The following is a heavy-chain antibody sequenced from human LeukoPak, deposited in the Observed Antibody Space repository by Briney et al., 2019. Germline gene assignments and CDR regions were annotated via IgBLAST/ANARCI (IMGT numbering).Heavy chain of an antibody. CDR1: GGSISSSSYY. J-gene: IGHJ6*02. V-gene: IGHV4-39*07. CDR3: ARTSRELGEDYYYYGMDV. D-gene: IGHD7-27*01. CDR2: IYYSGST. Sequence: PSETLSLTCTVSGGSISSSSYYWGWIRQPPGKGLEWIGSIYYSGSTYYNPSLKSRVTISVDTSKNQFSLKLSSVTAADTAVYYCARTSRELGEDYYYYGMDVWGQGTTVTVSS.